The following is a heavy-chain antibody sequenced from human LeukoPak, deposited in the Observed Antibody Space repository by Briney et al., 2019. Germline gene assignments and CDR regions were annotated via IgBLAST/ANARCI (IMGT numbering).Heavy chain of an antibody. D-gene: IGHD4-23*01. J-gene: IGHJ4*02. V-gene: IGHV4-4*02. CDR3: ASLVTPVYYFDY. CDR1: GGSISSSNW. Sequence: NPSGTLSLTCAVSGGSISSSNWWSWVRQPPGKGLEWIGEIYHSGSTNYNPSLKSRVTISVDKSKNQFSLKLSSVTAADTAVYYCASLVTPVYYFDYWGQGTLVTVSS. CDR2: IYHSGST.